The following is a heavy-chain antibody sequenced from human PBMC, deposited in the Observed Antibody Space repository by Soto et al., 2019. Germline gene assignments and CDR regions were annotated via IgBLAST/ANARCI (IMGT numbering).Heavy chain of an antibody. CDR3: INSQGLSRADS. J-gene: IGHJ5*01. D-gene: IGHD1-20*01. V-gene: IGHV4-39*03. CDR2: MYYNVGT. CDR1: GSSISSGGYY. Sequence: SETLSLTCIVSGSSISSGGYYWGWIRQPPGKGLEWIASMYYNVGTYYNPSLKSRVTISVDTSANQFSLKLSSVTAADTAIYYCINSQGLSRADSWGRGILVTVSS.